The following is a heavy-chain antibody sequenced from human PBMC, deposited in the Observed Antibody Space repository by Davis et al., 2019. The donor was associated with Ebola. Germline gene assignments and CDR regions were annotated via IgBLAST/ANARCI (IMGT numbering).Heavy chain of an antibody. D-gene: IGHD4-17*01. CDR3: AREKYGDYEPPDY. Sequence: GESLKISCATSGFTFTTYSLTWVRQIPGKGLDWVSSISRTSGDKSYRDSVKGRFTISRDNAKNSLYLQMGSLRVEDTGIYYCAREKYGDYEPPDYWGQGTLVTVSS. J-gene: IGHJ4*02. CDR1: GFTFTTYS. V-gene: IGHV3-21*01. CDR2: ISRTSGDK.